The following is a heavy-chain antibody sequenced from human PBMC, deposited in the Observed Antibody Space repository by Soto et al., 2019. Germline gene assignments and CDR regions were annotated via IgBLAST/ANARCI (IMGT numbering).Heavy chain of an antibody. CDR1: GYIFTSYV. D-gene: IGHD3-22*01. CDR3: AKDRATMIVVVTLDY. Sequence: ASVKVSCKASGYIFTSYVIHWVRQAPGQRLEWMGWIDPVNGNTKYSQKMQGRVTITRDTSASTAYMELSSLRSEDTAVYYCAKDRATMIVVVTLDYWGQGTLVTVSS. J-gene: IGHJ4*02. V-gene: IGHV1-3*01. CDR2: IDPVNGNT.